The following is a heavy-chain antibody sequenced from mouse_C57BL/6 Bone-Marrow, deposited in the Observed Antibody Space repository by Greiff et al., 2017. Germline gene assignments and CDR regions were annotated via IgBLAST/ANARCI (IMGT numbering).Heavy chain of an antibody. D-gene: IGHD3-3*01. V-gene: IGHV10-3*01. CDR1: GFTFNTYA. J-gene: IGHJ2*01. CDR2: IRSNSSNYAT. Sequence: EVQLVESGGGLVQPKGSLKLSCAASGFTFNTYAMHWVRQAPGKGLEWVARIRSNSSNYATYYADSVKDRFTISRDDSQSMLYLQMNNLKTEDTDMYYCVREDHLEGYYFDYWGQGTTLTVSS. CDR3: VREDHLEGYYFDY.